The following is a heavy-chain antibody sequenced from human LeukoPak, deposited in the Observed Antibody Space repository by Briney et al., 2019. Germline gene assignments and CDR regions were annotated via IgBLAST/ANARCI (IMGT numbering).Heavy chain of an antibody. CDR1: GFTFSSYG. V-gene: IGHV3-23*01. CDR2: ISGSGGST. D-gene: IGHD3-22*01. Sequence: GGSLRLSCAASGFTFSSYGMSWVRQAPGKGLEWVSAISGSGGSTYYADSVKGRFTISRDNSKNTLYLQMNSLRAEDTAVYYCAKEARRYYDSSGYSDYFDYWGQGTLVTVSS. CDR3: AKEARRYYDSSGYSDYFDY. J-gene: IGHJ4*02.